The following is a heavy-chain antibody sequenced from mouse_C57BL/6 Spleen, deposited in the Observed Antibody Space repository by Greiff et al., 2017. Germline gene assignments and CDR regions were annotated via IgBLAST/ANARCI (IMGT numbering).Heavy chain of an antibody. CDR2: INPNNGGT. V-gene: IGHV1-18*01. Sequence: EVKLVESGPELVKPGASVKIPCKASGYTFTDYNMDWVKQSHGKSLEWIGDINPNNGGTIYNQKFKGKATLTVDKSSSTAYMELRSLTSEDTAVYYCAREEIYDGYYEFAYWGQGTLVTVSA. J-gene: IGHJ3*01. CDR3: AREEIYDGYYEFAY. CDR1: GYTFTDYN. D-gene: IGHD2-3*01.